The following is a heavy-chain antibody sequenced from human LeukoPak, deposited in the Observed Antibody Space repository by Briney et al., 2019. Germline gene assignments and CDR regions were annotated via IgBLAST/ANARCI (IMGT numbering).Heavy chain of an antibody. CDR1: GFTFSSYC. Sequence: GGSLRLSCVGSGFTFSSYCMSWVRQAPGKGLEWVSYISSSGSTIYYADSVKGRFTISRDNAKNSLYLQMNSLRAEDTAVYYCARGGYSYGYSGYWGQGTLVTVSS. D-gene: IGHD5-18*01. V-gene: IGHV3-48*04. J-gene: IGHJ4*02. CDR2: ISSSGSTI. CDR3: ARGGYSYGYSGY.